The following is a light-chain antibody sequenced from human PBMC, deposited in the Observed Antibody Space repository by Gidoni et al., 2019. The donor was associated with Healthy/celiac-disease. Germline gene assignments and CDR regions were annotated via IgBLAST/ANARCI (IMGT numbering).Light chain of an antibody. J-gene: IGKJ2*01. CDR2: WAS. Sequence: DIVLTQSPDSVLVSLGERATINCKSSQSVLYSSNNKNYLAWYRQKPGQPPKLLIYWASTRESGVPDRFSGSGSGTDFTLTISSLQAEDVAVYYCQQYYSTPYTFGQXTKLEIK. CDR3: QQYYSTPYT. V-gene: IGKV4-1*01. CDR1: QSVLYSSNNKNY.